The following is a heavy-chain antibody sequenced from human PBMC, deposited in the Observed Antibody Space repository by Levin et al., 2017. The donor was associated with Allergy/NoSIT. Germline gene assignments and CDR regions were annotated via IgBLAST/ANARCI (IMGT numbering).Heavy chain of an antibody. CDR3: ATLEGSGWADY. Sequence: GGSLRLSCAASGFTFNNYWMHWVRQAPGKGLVWVSCINSDGSSTNYADSVKGRFTISRDNAKNTLYLQMDRLRAEDTAVYYFATLEGSGWADYWGQGTLVTVSS. D-gene: IGHD6-19*01. CDR1: GFTFNNYW. V-gene: IGHV3-74*01. J-gene: IGHJ4*02. CDR2: INSDGSST.